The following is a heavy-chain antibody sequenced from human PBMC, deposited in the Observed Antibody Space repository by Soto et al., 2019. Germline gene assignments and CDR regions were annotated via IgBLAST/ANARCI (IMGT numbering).Heavy chain of an antibody. J-gene: IGHJ4*02. D-gene: IGHD3-22*01. CDR3: AINVDDSSGYSPAIAH. CDR2: IYYSGST. V-gene: IGHV4-31*03. Sequence: PSKTLSLTCTVSGGSISSGGYYWSWIRQHPGKGLEWIGYIYYSGSTYYNPSLKSRVTISVATSKNQFSLKLSSVTAADTAVYYCAINVDDSSGYSPAIAHWGKGTLVPAPQ. CDR1: GGSISSGGYY.